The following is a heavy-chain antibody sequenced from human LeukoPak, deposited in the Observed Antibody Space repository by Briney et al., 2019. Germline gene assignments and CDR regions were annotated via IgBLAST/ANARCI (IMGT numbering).Heavy chain of an antibody. Sequence: SETLSLTCTVSGGSISTYYWNWIRQPPGKGLEWIGYFSYSGSTNHNPSLKGRVTISGDTSKNQFSLKLSPVTAADTAFYYCARTYSSSLVFDYWGQGTLVTVSS. V-gene: IGHV4-59*01. J-gene: IGHJ4*02. D-gene: IGHD6-6*01. CDR1: GGSISTYY. CDR2: FSYSGST. CDR3: ARTYSSSLVFDY.